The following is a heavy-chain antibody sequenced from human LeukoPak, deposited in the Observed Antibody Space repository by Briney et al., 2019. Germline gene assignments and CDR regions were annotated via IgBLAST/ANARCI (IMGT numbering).Heavy chain of an antibody. D-gene: IGHD3-22*01. V-gene: IGHV1-69*05. J-gene: IGHJ5*02. CDR2: IIPIFGTA. CDR3: ARGWLGNWFDP. Sequence: SVKVSCKASGGTFSSYAISWVRQAPGQGLEWMGGIIPIFGTANYAQKLQGRVTMTTDTSTSTAYMELRSLRSDDTAVYYCARGWLGNWFDPWGQGTLVTVSS. CDR1: GGTFSSYA.